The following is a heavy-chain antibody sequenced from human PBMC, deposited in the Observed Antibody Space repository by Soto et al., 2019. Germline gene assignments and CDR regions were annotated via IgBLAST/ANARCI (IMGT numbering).Heavy chain of an antibody. D-gene: IGHD5-12*01. Sequence: SGPTLVNPTATLTLTCTVSGFSLSNAIMGVSWIRQPPGKALEWLAHIFSNDEKSYSTSLKSRLTISKDTSKSQVVLTMTNMDPVDTATYYCARDPFDNSGYDCWGQGTLVTVSS. CDR1: GFSLSNAIMG. V-gene: IGHV2-26*01. J-gene: IGHJ4*02. CDR2: IFSNDEK. CDR3: ARDPFDNSGYDC.